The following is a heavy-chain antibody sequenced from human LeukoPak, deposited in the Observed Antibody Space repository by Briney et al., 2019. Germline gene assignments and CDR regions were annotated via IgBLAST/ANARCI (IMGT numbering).Heavy chain of an antibody. CDR3: AKDGKVGAITLDY. D-gene: IGHD1-26*01. Sequence: GGSLRLSCAASGFTFSSYWMHWVRQAPGKGLVWVSRISPDGSITSYADSVKGRFTISRDNSKNTLYLQMNSLRAEDTAVYYCAKDGKVGAITLDYWGQGTLVTVSS. J-gene: IGHJ4*02. CDR2: ISPDGSIT. V-gene: IGHV3-74*01. CDR1: GFTFSSYW.